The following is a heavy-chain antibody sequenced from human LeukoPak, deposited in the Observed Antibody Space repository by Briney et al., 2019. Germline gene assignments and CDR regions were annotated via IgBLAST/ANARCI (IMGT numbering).Heavy chain of an antibody. CDR1: GFTFSSYS. V-gene: IGHV3-48*01. CDR2: ISSSSNTI. D-gene: IGHD3-3*01. Sequence: GGSLRLSFVASGFTFSSYSMNWVRQSPGKGLEWVSYISSSSNTIYYADSVKGRFTISRDNANNSLYLQMNSLRAEDTAVYYCARDGFDFWSGYPTTVDYWGQGTLVTVSS. J-gene: IGHJ4*02. CDR3: ARDGFDFWSGYPTTVDY.